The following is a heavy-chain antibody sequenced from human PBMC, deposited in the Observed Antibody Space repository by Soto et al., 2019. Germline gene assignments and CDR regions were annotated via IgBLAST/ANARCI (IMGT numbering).Heavy chain of an antibody. Sequence: QVTLKESGPVLVKPTETLTLTCTVSGFSLSNARMGVSWIRQPPGKALEWLAHIFSNDEKSYSTSLKSRLTIAKDTSKSQVVLTMTNMDPVATATYYCARIGYCSSTSCSSTYYFDYWGQGTLVTVSS. J-gene: IGHJ4*02. D-gene: IGHD2-2*01. CDR1: GFSLSNARMG. V-gene: IGHV2-26*01. CDR2: IFSNDEK. CDR3: ARIGYCSSTSCSSTYYFDY.